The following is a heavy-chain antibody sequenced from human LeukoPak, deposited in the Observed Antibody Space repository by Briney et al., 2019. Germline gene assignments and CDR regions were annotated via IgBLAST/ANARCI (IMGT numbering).Heavy chain of an antibody. J-gene: IGHJ3*02. CDR2: IRCDGSNK. Sequence: GGSLRLFCGASGFTFSCYGMHWVRQAPGKGLVWVAFIRCDGSNKYYADSVKGRFTISRDNYKNTLYLQMNSLRPEDTAVYYCAKELDAFDIWGQGTMVTVSS. CDR3: AKELDAFDI. V-gene: IGHV3-30*02. CDR1: GFTFSCYG.